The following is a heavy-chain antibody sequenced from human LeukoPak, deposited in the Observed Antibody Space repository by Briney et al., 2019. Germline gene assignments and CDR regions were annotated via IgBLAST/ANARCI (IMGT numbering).Heavy chain of an antibody. CDR3: TKEEWFRFDY. Sequence: GGSLRLSCAASGFTFSSYGMHWVRQAPGKGLEWVAFIRYDGSNKYYADSVKGRFTISRDDSKNTLYLQMNGLTIEDTAIYYCTKEEWFRFDYWGQGNLVTVAS. CDR2: IRYDGSNK. V-gene: IGHV3-30*02. J-gene: IGHJ4*02. D-gene: IGHD2-8*01. CDR1: GFTFSSYG.